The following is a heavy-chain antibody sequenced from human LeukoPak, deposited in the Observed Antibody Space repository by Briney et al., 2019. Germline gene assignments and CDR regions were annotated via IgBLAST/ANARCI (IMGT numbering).Heavy chain of an antibody. D-gene: IGHD4-23*01. J-gene: IGHJ6*02. Sequence: ASVKVSCKASGYTFTSYGTSWVRQAPGQGLEWMGWISAYNGNTNYAQKLQGRDTMTTDTSTSTAYMELRSLRSDDTAVYYCARDRDYGGNSVYYYGMDVWGQGTTVTVSS. CDR1: GYTFTSYG. CDR3: ARDRDYGGNSVYYYGMDV. V-gene: IGHV1-18*01. CDR2: ISAYNGNT.